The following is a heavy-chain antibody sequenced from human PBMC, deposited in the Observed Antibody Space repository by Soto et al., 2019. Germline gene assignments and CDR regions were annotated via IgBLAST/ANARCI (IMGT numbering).Heavy chain of an antibody. V-gene: IGHV4-39*02. CDR3: ARLFSTRFDP. J-gene: IGHJ5*02. CDR1: GDSITTTGFY. D-gene: IGHD1-1*01. CDR2: ISYSVTT. Sequence: PSETLSLTCTVSGDSITTTGFYWGWVRQPPGKGLEWIGSISYSVTTYYNPSLQSRVTISQDTSKNHFSLRLSSVTAADTAVYYCARLFSTRFDPWGQGTLVTVSS.